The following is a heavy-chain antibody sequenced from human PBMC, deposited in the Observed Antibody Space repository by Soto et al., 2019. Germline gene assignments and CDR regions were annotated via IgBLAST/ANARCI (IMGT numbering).Heavy chain of an antibody. D-gene: IGHD3-3*01. V-gene: IGHV6-1*01. J-gene: IGHJ4*02. Sequence: SQTLSLTCVISGDSVSSNGACWNWIRQSPSRGLQWLGRIYYRSKWYNDYAVSVKSRITINPDTSKNQFSLQLNSVTPEDTAVYYCARDRVTIFGVVIYFDYWGQGSLVTVSS. CDR2: IYYRSKWYN. CDR1: GDSVSSNGAC. CDR3: ARDRVTIFGVVIYFDY.